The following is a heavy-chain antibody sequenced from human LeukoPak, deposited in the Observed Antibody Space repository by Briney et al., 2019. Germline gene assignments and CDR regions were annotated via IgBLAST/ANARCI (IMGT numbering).Heavy chain of an antibody. D-gene: IGHD5-24*01. J-gene: IGHJ4*02. CDR2: IIPIFGTA. CDR3: ATRWLQLLSFDY. CDR1: GGTFSSYA. Sequence: SVKVSCKASGGTFSSYAISWVRQAPGQGLEWMGGIIPIFGTANYAQKFQGRVTITADESTSTAYMELSSLRSEDTAVYYCATRWLQLLSFDYWGQGTLVTVSP. V-gene: IGHV1-69*13.